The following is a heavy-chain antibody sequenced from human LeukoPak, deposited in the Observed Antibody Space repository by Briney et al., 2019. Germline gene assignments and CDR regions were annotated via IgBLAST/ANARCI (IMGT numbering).Heavy chain of an antibody. D-gene: IGHD6-19*01. CDR1: GFTFSSYG. Sequence: GESLTLSCAASGFTFSSYGMHWVRQAPGKGLEWVAFIRYDGSNKYYADSVKGRFTISRDNSENTLYMQMTGLRAEDTAVYYCANAGDSSGWDFDYWGQGTLVTVSS. CDR2: IRYDGSNK. J-gene: IGHJ4*02. V-gene: IGHV3-30*02. CDR3: ANAGDSSGWDFDY.